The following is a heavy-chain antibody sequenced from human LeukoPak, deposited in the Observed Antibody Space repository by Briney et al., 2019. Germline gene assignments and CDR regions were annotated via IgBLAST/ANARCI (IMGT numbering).Heavy chain of an antibody. V-gene: IGHV5-51*01. Sequence: GESLKISCKGSGYSFTNYWLGWVRQMPGKGLEWMGIFYPGDSDTRYSTSFQGQVTFSDDKSITPAYLQWSTLKASDTAMYYCARHVGSGWSNLDYWGQGTLVTVSS. D-gene: IGHD6-19*01. CDR2: FYPGDSDT. CDR3: ARHVGSGWSNLDY. CDR1: GYSFTNYW. J-gene: IGHJ4*02.